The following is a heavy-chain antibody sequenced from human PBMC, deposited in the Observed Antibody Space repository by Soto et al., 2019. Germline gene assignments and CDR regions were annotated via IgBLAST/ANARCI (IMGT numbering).Heavy chain of an antibody. Sequence: GGSLRLSCAASGFTFSSYAMSWVRQAPGKGLEWVSAISGSGDGTYYADSVKGRFTISRDNSKNTLYLQMNSLRAADTAVYFCAMGYSYAPFDPWGRGNLVTV. J-gene: IGHJ5*02. D-gene: IGHD5-18*01. CDR2: ISGSGDGT. V-gene: IGHV3-23*01. CDR1: GFTFSSYA. CDR3: AMGYSYAPFDP.